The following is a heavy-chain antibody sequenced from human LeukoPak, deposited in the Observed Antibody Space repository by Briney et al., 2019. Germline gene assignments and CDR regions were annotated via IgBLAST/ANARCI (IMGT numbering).Heavy chain of an antibody. V-gene: IGHV4-61*02. J-gene: IGHJ6*03. D-gene: IGHD4/OR15-4a*01. Sequence: PSETLSLTCTVSGGSISSGSYYWSWLRQPAGRGLEWIGRIYSSGATNYHPSAKTRVHISVDTSKNQFSLKLTSVTAADTAVYFCARDRDYGKGYYYMDVWGKGTTVTVSS. CDR1: GGSISSGSYY. CDR3: ARDRDYGKGYYYMDV. CDR2: IYSSGAT.